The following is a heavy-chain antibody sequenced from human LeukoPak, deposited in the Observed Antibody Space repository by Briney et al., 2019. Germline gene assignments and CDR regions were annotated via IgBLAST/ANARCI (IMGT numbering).Heavy chain of an antibody. CDR2: INDNGDGT. V-gene: IGHV3-23*01. D-gene: IGHD4-17*01. Sequence: QPGGSLRLSCAASGFTFSSYAMSWVRQAPGKGLKWVSTINDNGDGTYYADSVKGRFTISRDNSYNTVSLQMNSLRAEDTAVYYCARGREYGDYVGPWGQGTLVTVSS. CDR3: ARGREYGDYVGP. J-gene: IGHJ5*02. CDR1: GFTFSSYA.